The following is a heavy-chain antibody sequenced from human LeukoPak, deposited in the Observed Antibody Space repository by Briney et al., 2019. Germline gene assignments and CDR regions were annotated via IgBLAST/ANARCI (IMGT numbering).Heavy chain of an antibody. D-gene: IGHD1-26*01. J-gene: IGHJ4*02. CDR2: INPNSGDT. CDR3: ARDGAVNTFDY. CDR1: GYTFTGYY. Sequence: GASVKVSCRASGYTFTGYYIHWVRQAPGQGLEWMGWINPNSGDTRYIQKFQGRVTMTRDTSISTAYVELIRLRSDDTAVYYCARDGAVNTFDYWGQGTLVAVSS. V-gene: IGHV1-2*02.